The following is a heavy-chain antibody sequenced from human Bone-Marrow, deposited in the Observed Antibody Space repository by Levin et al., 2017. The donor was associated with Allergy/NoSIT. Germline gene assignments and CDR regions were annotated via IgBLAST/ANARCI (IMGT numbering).Heavy chain of an antibody. CDR2: INPNSGGT. J-gene: IGHJ4*02. D-gene: IGHD2-15*01. V-gene: IGHV1-2*06. CDR1: GYTFTGYY. CDR3: AVTYCSGGSCYPSLSY. Sequence: ASVKVSCKASGYTFTGYYMHWVRQAPGQGLEWMGRINPNSGGTNYAQKFQGRVTMTRDTSISTAYMELSRLRSDDTAVYYCAVTYCSGGSCYPSLSYWGQGTLVTVSS.